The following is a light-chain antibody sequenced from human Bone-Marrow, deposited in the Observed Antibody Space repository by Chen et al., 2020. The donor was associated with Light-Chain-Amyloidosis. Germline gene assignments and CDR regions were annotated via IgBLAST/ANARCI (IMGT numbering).Light chain of an antibody. CDR1: NIGSTS. CDR2: DDS. CDR3: QVWVRSSDRPV. J-gene: IGLJ3*02. Sequence: SYVLTQPSSVSVATGQTATIACGGNNIGSTSVHWYQQTPGQAPLLVVYDDSDRPSGIPERLSGSNSGNTATLTISMVEAGDEADYYCQVWVRSSDRPVFGGGTKLTVL. V-gene: IGLV3-21*02.